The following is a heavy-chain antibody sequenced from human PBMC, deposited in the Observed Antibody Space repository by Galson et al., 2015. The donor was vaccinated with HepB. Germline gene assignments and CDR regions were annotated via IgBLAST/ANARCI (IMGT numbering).Heavy chain of an antibody. CDR3: AKIASTSYVHPHNFDY. CDR2: ISGSGTTT. D-gene: IGHD5-18*01. CDR1: GFTFTTYA. V-gene: IGHV3-23*01. J-gene: IGHJ4*02. Sequence: SLRLSCAASGFTFTTYAMSWVRQAPGKGLEWVSIISGSGTTTDYADSVKGRFTISRDNSKNTLYLQMNRLRVEDTALYYCAKIASTSYVHPHNFDYWGQGTLVTVPS.